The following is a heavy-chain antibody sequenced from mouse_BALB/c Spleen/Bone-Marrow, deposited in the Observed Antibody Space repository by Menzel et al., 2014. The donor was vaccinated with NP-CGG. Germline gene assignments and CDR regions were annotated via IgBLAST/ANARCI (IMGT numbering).Heavy chain of an antibody. CDR2: IYPGDGDT. CDR3: ASRGDYSYAMDY. Sequence: VQXQQSGAELVRPGSSVKISCKSSGYSFSNYWMNWMKRRPGQGLEWIGQIYPGDGDTNYNGKFKGKATLTADKSSSTAYMQLSSLTSEDSAVYFCASRGDYSYAMDYWGQGTSVTXSS. D-gene: IGHD1-1*01. CDR1: GYSFSNYW. V-gene: IGHV1-80*01. J-gene: IGHJ4*01.